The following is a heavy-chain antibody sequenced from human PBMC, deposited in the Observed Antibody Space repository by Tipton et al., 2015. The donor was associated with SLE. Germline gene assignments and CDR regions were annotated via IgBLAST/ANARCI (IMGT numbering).Heavy chain of an antibody. CDR3: ARGESSGYYVDY. D-gene: IGHD3-22*01. V-gene: IGHV3-74*03. Sequence: SLRLSCAVSGVTFSSHWMHWVRQAPGKGLVWVSRVNTDGVTTEYAHSVRGRFTISRDNAKNTLYLQMNSLRAEDTAAYYCARGESSGYYVDYWGHGTLVTVSS. CDR2: VNTDGVTT. J-gene: IGHJ4*01. CDR1: GVTFSSHW.